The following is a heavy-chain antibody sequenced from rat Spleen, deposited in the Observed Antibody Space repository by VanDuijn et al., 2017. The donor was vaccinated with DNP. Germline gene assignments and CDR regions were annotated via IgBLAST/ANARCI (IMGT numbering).Heavy chain of an antibody. D-gene: IGHD4-1*01. Sequence: EVQLVESGGGLVQPGRSMKLSCAASGFTFSNYWMYWIRQAPGKGLEWVASIKTGGGSTYYPDSVKGRFTISRDNAENTVCLQMNSLRSEDTATYYCAKDRTGGFAMDAWGQGTSVTVSS. CDR2: IKTGGGST. V-gene: IGHV5-58*01. J-gene: IGHJ4*01. CDR3: AKDRTGGFAMDA. CDR1: GFTFSNYW.